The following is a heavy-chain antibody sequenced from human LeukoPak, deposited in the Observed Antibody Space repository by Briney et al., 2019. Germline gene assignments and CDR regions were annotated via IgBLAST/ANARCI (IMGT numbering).Heavy chain of an antibody. CDR1: GGSISSSY. V-gene: IGHV4-59*08. CDR3: ARGIVAAGTFDY. J-gene: IGHJ4*02. CDR2: ISYNGGA. D-gene: IGHD6-13*01. Sequence: SETLSPTCTVSGGSISSSYWSWIRRPPGKGLEWIGYISYNGGANYNPSLKSRVTISIDTSKNQFSLKLSSVTAADTAVYYCARGIVAAGTFDYWGQGTLVTVSS.